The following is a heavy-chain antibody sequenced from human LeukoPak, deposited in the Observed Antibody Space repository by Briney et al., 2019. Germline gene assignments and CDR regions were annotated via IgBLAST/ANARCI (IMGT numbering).Heavy chain of an antibody. J-gene: IGHJ4*02. CDR2: INHSGST. CDR3: ARGHSSGWYDY. V-gene: IGHV4-34*01. Sequence: SETLSLTCAVYGGSFSGYYWSWIRQPPGKGLEWIGEINHSGSTDYNPSLKSRVTISVDTSKNQFSLKLSSVTAADTAVYYCARGHSSGWYDYWGQGTLVTVSS. D-gene: IGHD6-19*01. CDR1: GGSFSGYY.